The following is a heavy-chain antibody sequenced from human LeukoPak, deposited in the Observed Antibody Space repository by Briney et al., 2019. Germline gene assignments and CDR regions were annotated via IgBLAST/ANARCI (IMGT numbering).Heavy chain of an antibody. Sequence: GGSLRLSCAASGFTLSTYWMGWGRQAPGKGLEWVASIKQDGSEKYYVDSVRGRFNISRDNTKNTVYLQMNSLRAEDTALYYCVRAWTGTGPGDWWGQGTLVSVSS. CDR2: IKQDGSEK. CDR1: GFTLSTYW. J-gene: IGHJ4*02. CDR3: VRAWTGTGPGDW. V-gene: IGHV3-7*03. D-gene: IGHD1-1*01.